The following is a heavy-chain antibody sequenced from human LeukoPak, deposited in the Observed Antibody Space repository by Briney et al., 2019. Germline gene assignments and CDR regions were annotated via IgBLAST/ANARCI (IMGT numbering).Heavy chain of an antibody. CDR3: ARVTGYYYGEYFHH. CDR2: IYYSGST. J-gene: IGHJ1*01. Sequence: PSETLSLTCTVSGGSISSGDYYWSWIRQPPGKGLEWIGYIYYSGSTYYNPSLKSRVTISVDTSKNQFSLKLSSVTAADTAVYYCARVTGYYYGEYFHHWGQGTLVTVSS. V-gene: IGHV4-30-4*01. CDR1: GGSISSGDYY. D-gene: IGHD3-22*01.